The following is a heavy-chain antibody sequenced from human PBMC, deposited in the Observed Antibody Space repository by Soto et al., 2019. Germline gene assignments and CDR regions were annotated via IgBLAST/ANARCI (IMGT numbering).Heavy chain of an antibody. Sequence: ASVQVSCKASGYAFTRYDINWVRQATGQGLEWMGWMNPNSGNTGYAQKFQGRVTMTRDSSISTAYMEVSSLRFEDTAVYYCARGVNADAFDIWGQGTMVTVSS. CDR3: ARGVNADAFDI. V-gene: IGHV1-8*01. CDR1: GYAFTRYD. CDR2: MNPNSGNT. J-gene: IGHJ3*02. D-gene: IGHD3-10*01.